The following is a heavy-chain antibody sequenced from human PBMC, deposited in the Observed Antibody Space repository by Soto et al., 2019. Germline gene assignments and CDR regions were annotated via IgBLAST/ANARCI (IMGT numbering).Heavy chain of an antibody. CDR1: GGSFSGYY. Sequence: QVQLQQWGAGLLKPSETLSLTCAVYGGSFSGYYWSWIRQPPGKGLEWIGEINHSGSTNYNPSLKRRVTISVDTSKNQFSLKLSSVTAADTAVYYCAREGIVVVVAATHDAFDIWGQGTMVTVSS. J-gene: IGHJ3*02. D-gene: IGHD2-15*01. CDR3: AREGIVVVVAATHDAFDI. CDR2: INHSGST. V-gene: IGHV4-34*01.